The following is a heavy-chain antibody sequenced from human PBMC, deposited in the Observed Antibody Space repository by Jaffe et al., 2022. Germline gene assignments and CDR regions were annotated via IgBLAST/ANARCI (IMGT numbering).Heavy chain of an antibody. CDR2: IYHSGST. D-gene: IGHD3-9*01. CDR1: GGSISSSNW. CDR3: ARKDKHPKYYDILTGYYKRYDAFDI. Sequence: QVQLQESGPGLVKPSGTLSLTCAVSGGSISSSNWWSWIRQPPGKGLEWIGEIYHSGSTNYNPSLKSRVTISVDKSKNQFSLKLSSVTAADTAVYYCARKDKHPKYYDILTGYYKRYDAFDIWGQGTMVTVSS. V-gene: IGHV4-4*02. J-gene: IGHJ3*02.